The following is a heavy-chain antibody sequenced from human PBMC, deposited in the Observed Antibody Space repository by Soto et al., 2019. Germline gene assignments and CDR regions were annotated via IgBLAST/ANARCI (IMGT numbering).Heavy chain of an antibody. J-gene: IGHJ4*01. Sequence: SCKASGGSFSSYAMSWVRQAPGEGLEWVSAISGSGGSTYYADSVKGRFTISRDNSKNTLYLQMKSLRAEDKAVYHCTNLSSSHAVSDYWG. CDR2: ISGSGGST. D-gene: IGHD6-6*01. CDR3: TNLSSSHAVSDY. CDR1: GGSFSSYA. V-gene: IGHV3-23*01.